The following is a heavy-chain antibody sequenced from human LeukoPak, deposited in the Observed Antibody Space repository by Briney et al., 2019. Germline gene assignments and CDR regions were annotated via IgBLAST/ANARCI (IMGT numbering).Heavy chain of an antibody. CDR2: ISKSGSYI. V-gene: IGHV3-21*04. D-gene: IGHD2-15*01. Sequence: GGSLRLSCAASGFTFNNYSMNWVRQAPGKGLEWVSSISKSGSYIYYADSLKGRFTISRDNAKNSLYLQMTSLSAEDTAVYYCAKNGDRGAYCSGGSCYPYYYYYMDVWGKGTTVTISS. CDR3: AKNGDRGAYCSGGSCYPYYYYYMDV. CDR1: GFTFNNYS. J-gene: IGHJ6*03.